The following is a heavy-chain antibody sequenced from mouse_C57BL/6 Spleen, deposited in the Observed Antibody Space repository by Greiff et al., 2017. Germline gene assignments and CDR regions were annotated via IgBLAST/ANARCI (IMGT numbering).Heavy chain of an antibody. CDR3: ARSPITTVVGYAMDY. CDR1: GYTFTSYW. CDR2: IAPNSGGT. V-gene: IGHV1-72*01. Sequence: QVQLQQPGAELVKPGASVKLSCKASGYTFTSYWMHWVKQRPGRGLEWIGRIAPNSGGTKYNEKFKSKATLTVDKPSSTAYMQLSSLTSEDSAVYYCARSPITTVVGYAMDYWGQGTSVTVSS. J-gene: IGHJ4*01. D-gene: IGHD1-1*01.